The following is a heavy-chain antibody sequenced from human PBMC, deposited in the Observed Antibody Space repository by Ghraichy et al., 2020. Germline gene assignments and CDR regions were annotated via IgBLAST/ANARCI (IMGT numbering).Heavy chain of an antibody. V-gene: IGHV3-7*01. Sequence: GGSLRLSCAASGFTFSNYWMTWVRQAPGKGLEWVANIRQDGGDSYYVDSVKGRFTISRDNAKNSLYLQMNSLRAEDTAIYYCARVGISRWVDTPMVGDWFDPWGQGTLVTVSS. CDR3: ARVGISRWVDTPMVGDWFDP. D-gene: IGHD5-18*01. CDR2: IRQDGGDS. J-gene: IGHJ5*02. CDR1: GFTFSNYW.